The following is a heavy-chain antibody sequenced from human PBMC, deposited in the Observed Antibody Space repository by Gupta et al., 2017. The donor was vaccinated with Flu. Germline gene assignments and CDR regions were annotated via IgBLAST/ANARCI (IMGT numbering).Heavy chain of an antibody. CDR2: ISSRGSTI. Sequence: AAVGFSFSSYGRKWVRQAPGKGLEWVSYISSRGSTIFYADSVKGRFTISRDNAKNSLYLQMNSLRAEDTAGYYCASSYFDFWGKGTTVTVSS. CDR1: GFSFSSYG. CDR3: ASSYFDF. D-gene: IGHD3-3*01. V-gene: IGHV3-48*03. J-gene: IGHJ6*04.